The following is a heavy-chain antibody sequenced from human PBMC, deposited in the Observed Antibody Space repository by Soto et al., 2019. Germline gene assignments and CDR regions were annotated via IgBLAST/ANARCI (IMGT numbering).Heavy chain of an antibody. V-gene: IGHV4-61*01. CDR1: GGSVSSGSYY. CDR2: MYYSGST. CDR3: ARRCGASGPYYFDY. D-gene: IGHD1-26*01. Sequence: QVQLQESGPGLVKPSETLSLTCTVSGGSVSSGSYYWSWIRQPPGKGLEWIGYMYYSGSTNYNPSLKSRVTISGDTSKNQFSLRLSSVTAADTAVYYCARRCGASGPYYFDYWGQGTLVTVSS. J-gene: IGHJ4*02.